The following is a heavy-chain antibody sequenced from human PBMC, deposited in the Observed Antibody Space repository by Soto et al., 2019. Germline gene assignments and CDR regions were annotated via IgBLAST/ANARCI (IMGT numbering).Heavy chain of an antibody. V-gene: IGHV3-21*01. Sequence: EVQLVESGGGLVKPGGSLRVSCTASGFTFSTYSMNWVRQVPGKGLEWVSSISSSSLYIYYADSVEGRFTISRDNAKNSLYLQMNSLKGEDTAVYYCARDRGITFGGIIAPTDAFDLWGQGTMVTVSS. D-gene: IGHD3-16*02. CDR3: ARDRGITFGGIIAPTDAFDL. CDR2: ISSSSLYI. CDR1: GFTFSTYS. J-gene: IGHJ3*01.